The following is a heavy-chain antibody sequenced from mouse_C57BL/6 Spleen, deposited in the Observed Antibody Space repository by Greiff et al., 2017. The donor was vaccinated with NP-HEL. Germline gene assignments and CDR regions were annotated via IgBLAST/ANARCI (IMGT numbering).Heavy chain of an antibody. CDR2: ISNGGGST. D-gene: IGHD4-1*01. CDR1: GFTFSDYY. J-gene: IGHJ4*01. V-gene: IGHV5-12*01. CDR3: ARKRWDEAMDY. Sequence: EVQGVESGGGLVQPGGSLKLSCAASGFTFSDYYMYWVRQTPEKRLEWVAYISNGGGSTYYPDTVKGRFTISRDNAKNTLYLQMSRLKSEDTAMYYCARKRWDEAMDYWGQGTSVTVSS.